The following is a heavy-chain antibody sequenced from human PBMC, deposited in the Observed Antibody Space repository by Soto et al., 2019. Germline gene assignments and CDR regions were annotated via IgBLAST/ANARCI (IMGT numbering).Heavy chain of an antibody. CDR3: ARAELDYFDY. CDR2: IYYSGST. Sequence: SETLSLTCTVSGGSISSYHWSWIRQPPGKGLEWIGYIYYSGSTNYNPSLKSRVTISVDTSKNQFSLKLSSVTAADTAVYYCARAELDYFDYWGQGTLVTVSS. J-gene: IGHJ4*02. CDR1: GGSISSYH. V-gene: IGHV4-59*01. D-gene: IGHD1-7*01.